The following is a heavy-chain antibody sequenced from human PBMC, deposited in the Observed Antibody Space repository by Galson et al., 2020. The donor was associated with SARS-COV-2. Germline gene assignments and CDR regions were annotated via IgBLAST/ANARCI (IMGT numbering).Heavy chain of an antibody. D-gene: IGHD3-22*01. J-gene: IGHJ4*02. V-gene: IGHV3-23*01. CDR1: GFPFSRYA. Sequence: GGSLRLSCEVSGFPFSRYAMTWVRQAPGKGLEWVSMISPADGRTFYADSVKGQFIISRDNSRNTLFLQMNSLRVEDTAVYYCAKGYDSSGYDCIDFWGQGTQVTVSS. CDR2: ISPADGRT. CDR3: AKGYDSSGYDCIDF.